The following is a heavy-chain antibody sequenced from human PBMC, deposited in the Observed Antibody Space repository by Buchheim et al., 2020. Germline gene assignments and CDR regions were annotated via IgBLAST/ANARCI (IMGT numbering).Heavy chain of an antibody. V-gene: IGHV3-48*04. CDR1: GFTFSSYS. J-gene: IGHJ4*02. D-gene: IGHD6-6*01. CDR3: ARAIRLTQAARRPFDY. CDR2: ISSSSSTI. Sequence: EVQLVESGGGLVQPGGSLRLSCAASGFTFSSYSMNWVRQAPGKGLEWVSYISSSSSTIYYADSVKGRFNISRDNPKNSLNLQMNSLRAEDTAVYYCARAIRLTQAARRPFDYWGQGTL.